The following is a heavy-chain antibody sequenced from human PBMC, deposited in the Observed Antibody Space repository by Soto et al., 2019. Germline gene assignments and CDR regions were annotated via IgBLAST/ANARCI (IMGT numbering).Heavy chain of an antibody. Sequence: ASVKVSCKASGYTFTSYDINWVRQATGQGLEWMGWMNPNSGNTGYAQKFQGRVTMTRNTSISTAYMALSSLRSEDTAVYYCERGGIAAAGVFDYWCQGTLVTVSS. CDR2: MNPNSGNT. CDR3: ERGGIAAAGVFDY. CDR1: GYTFTSYD. V-gene: IGHV1-8*01. J-gene: IGHJ4*02. D-gene: IGHD6-13*01.